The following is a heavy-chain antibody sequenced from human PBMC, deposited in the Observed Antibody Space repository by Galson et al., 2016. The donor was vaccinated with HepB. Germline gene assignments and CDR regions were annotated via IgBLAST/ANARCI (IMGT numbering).Heavy chain of an antibody. V-gene: IGHV3-30*18. Sequence: SLRLSCAASGFNFSNYDIHWVRQAPGKGLEWVAVISYNGKNEDYGDYMKGRITITRDNSKNTVSLQMNSLRAEDTALYYCAKDREMFCSRGSCYYLDSWGQGTLVTVSS. CDR3: AKDREMFCSRGSCYYLDS. CDR2: ISYNGKNE. D-gene: IGHD2-15*01. J-gene: IGHJ4*02. CDR1: GFNFSNYD.